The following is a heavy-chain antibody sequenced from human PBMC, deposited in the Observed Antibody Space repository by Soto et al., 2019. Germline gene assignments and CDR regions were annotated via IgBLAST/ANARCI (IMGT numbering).Heavy chain of an antibody. Sequence: EVQLSESGGGLVQPGGSLRLSCTASGFIFRNYVMTWVRQAPWKGLEWVSSIIGSGGTTYYTDSVKGRFTISRDNSKNTLFLQINSLRAEDTAVYYCAKRPLELHMYDYWGQGTLVTVSS. CDR3: AKRPLELHMYDY. J-gene: IGHJ4*02. V-gene: IGHV3-23*01. CDR1: GFIFRNYV. CDR2: IIGSGGTT. D-gene: IGHD1-7*01.